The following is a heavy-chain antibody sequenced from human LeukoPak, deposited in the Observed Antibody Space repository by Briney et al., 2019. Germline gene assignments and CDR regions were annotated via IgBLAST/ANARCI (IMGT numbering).Heavy chain of an antibody. V-gene: IGHV3-7*01. CDR1: GFTFSSYA. CDR3: ARVVGDPPDWYFDL. Sequence: PGGSLRLSCAASGFTFSSYAMSWVRQAPGKGLEWVANIKQDGSEKYYVDSVKGRFTISRDNAKNSLYLQMNSLRAEDTAVYYCARVVGDPPDWYFDLWGRGTLVTVSS. J-gene: IGHJ2*01. CDR2: IKQDGSEK. D-gene: IGHD4-17*01.